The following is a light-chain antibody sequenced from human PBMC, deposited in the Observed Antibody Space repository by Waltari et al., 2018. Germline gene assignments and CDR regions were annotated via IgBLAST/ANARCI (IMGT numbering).Light chain of an antibody. J-gene: IGKJ2*01. CDR1: QSIGTS. V-gene: IGKV6-21*01. CDR2: YAS. CDR3: HQSSNLPYT. Sequence: EIGVLRFPVCQSVTPKEKVTITCRASQSIGTSLHWYQKKPDQSPKLLINYASQSFSGVPSRFSGSGSGTDFTLTINSLEAEDAATYYCHQSSNLPYTFGQGTKLEIK.